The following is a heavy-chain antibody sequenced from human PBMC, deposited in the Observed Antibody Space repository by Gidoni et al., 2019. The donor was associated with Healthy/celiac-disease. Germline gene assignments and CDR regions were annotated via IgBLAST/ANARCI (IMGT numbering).Heavy chain of an antibody. CDR2: ISGSGGST. J-gene: IGHJ5*02. V-gene: IGHV3-23*01. Sequence: EVQLLESGGGLVQPGGSLRLSCAASGFTFSSYAMSWVRQAPGKGLEWVSAISGSGGSTYYADSVKGRFTISRDNSKNTLYLQMNSLRAEDTAVYYCAKTASISIWFGGNWFDPWGQGTLVTVSS. CDR1: GFTFSSYA. CDR3: AKTASISIWFGGNWFDP. D-gene: IGHD3-10*01.